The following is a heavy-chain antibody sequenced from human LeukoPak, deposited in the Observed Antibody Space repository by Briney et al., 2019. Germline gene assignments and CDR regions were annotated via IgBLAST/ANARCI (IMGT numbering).Heavy chain of an antibody. Sequence: SETLSLTCAVYGGSFSGYYWSWIRQPPGKGLEWIGEINHSGSTNYNPSLKSRVTISVDTSKNQFSLKLSSVTAADTAVYYCARDYAMVVDYWGQGTLVTISS. J-gene: IGHJ4*02. CDR1: GGSFSGYY. V-gene: IGHV4-34*01. CDR2: INHSGST. D-gene: IGHD5-18*01. CDR3: ARDYAMVVDY.